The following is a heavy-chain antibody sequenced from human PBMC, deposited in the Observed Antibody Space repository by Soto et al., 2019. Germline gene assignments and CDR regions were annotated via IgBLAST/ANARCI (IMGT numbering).Heavy chain of an antibody. J-gene: IGHJ4*02. Sequence: PGGSLRLSCVVSGFTFSANAMSWVRQAPGRGLQWVSTIGTAGDAFYADSVKGRFTISRDTSKNTLYLQMNSLRAEDAAVYYCAQNTITRRVYIDFWGEGAMVTVYS. CDR3: AQNTITRRVYIDF. CDR2: IGTAGDA. V-gene: IGHV3-23*01. D-gene: IGHD1-20*01. CDR1: GFTFSANA.